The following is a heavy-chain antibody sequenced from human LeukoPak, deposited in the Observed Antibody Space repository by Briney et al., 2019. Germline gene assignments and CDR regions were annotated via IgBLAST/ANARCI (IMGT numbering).Heavy chain of an antibody. CDR3: AKGSGFLFDY. Sequence: GGSLRLSCVASGFTLSRSWMTWVRQAPGKGLEWVANIKQDGSEIYYLDSVKGRFTISRDNAKNSLYLQINSLRAEDTAVYYCAKGSGFLFDYCGQGTLVTVSS. CDR2: IKQDGSEI. V-gene: IGHV3-7*01. CDR1: GFTLSRSW. J-gene: IGHJ4*02. D-gene: IGHD2-15*01.